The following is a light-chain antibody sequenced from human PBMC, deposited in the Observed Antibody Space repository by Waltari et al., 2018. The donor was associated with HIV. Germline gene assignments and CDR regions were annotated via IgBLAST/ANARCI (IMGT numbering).Light chain of an antibody. V-gene: IGKV1-5*03. Sequence: DIQMTQPPSTLSASVGDSVTIPCRASQSISSWLAWYQQKPGKAPTLLIYNASSLESGVPSRFSGSGSGTEFTLTISSLQPDDFATYYCQQYNSFPITFGQGTRLEIK. J-gene: IGKJ5*01. CDR3: QQYNSFPIT. CDR1: QSISSW. CDR2: NAS.